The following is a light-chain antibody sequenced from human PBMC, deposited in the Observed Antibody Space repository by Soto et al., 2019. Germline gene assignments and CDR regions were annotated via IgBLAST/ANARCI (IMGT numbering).Light chain of an antibody. CDR1: QSVSSN. CDR3: QLYNNWPWT. Sequence: EIVMTQSPATLSVSPGESATLSCRASQSVSSNLAWYQQKPGQARRLLIYGAYTRATGVTARFSGSGSGTEFTLTISSLQSEDFAVYYCQLYNNWPWTVGQGTKVEIK. J-gene: IGKJ1*01. CDR2: GAY. V-gene: IGKV3-15*01.